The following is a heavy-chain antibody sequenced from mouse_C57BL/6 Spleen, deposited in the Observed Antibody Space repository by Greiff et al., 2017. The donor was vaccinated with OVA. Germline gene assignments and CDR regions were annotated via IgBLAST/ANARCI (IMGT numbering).Heavy chain of an antibody. V-gene: IGHV1-15*01. D-gene: IGHD6-2*01. CDR3: TRLVVSAMDY. Sequence: VKLMESGAELVRPGASVTLSCKASGYTFTDYEMHWVKQTPVHGLEWIGAIDPETGGPAYNQKFKGKAILTESKSSSTAYMELRSLTSEDSAVYYCTRLVVSAMDYWGQGTSVTVSS. CDR1: GYTFTDYE. J-gene: IGHJ4*01. CDR2: IDPETGGP.